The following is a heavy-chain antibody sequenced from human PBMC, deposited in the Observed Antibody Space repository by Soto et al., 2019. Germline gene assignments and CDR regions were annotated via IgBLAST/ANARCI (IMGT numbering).Heavy chain of an antibody. CDR3: ARHYSGSYFAY. J-gene: IGHJ4*02. CDR1: GFSLSTNGVA. V-gene: IGHV2-5*02. D-gene: IGHD1-26*01. Sequence: QITLKESGPTLVKPTQTLTLTCTFSGFSLSTNGVAVGWIRQPPGKALEWLALIYWDDDKRYSPSLKSRLTXTXXPSKKQVVLTMTNMDPVDTATYYCARHYSGSYFAYWGQGTLVTVSS. CDR2: IYWDDDK.